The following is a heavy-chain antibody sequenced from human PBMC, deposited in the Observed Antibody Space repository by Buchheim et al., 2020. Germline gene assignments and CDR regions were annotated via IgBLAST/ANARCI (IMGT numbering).Heavy chain of an antibody. CDR3: AKDGLVGGVSVSYYYMDV. D-gene: IGHD3-16*01. J-gene: IGHJ6*03. V-gene: IGHV3-30*15. CDR1: GFTFSYYA. Sequence: QVQLMESGGGVVQPGGSLRLSCAASGFTFSYYAMHWVRQAPGKGLEWVAVISYDGGNKYYADSVKGRFTISRDNSNNTLYLQMSSLRAEDTAVYYCAKDGLVGGVSVSYYYMDVWGKGTT. CDR2: ISYDGGNK.